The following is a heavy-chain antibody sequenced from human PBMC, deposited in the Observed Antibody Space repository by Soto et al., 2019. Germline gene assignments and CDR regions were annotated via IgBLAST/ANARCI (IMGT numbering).Heavy chain of an antibody. CDR3: ARVYCSDGSCHSIDY. Sequence: ASVKVSCKASGHASNSYYMHWVRQAPGQGLEWMGIINPGGGSTYAQKFQGRVTMTRDTSTSTVYMELSSLRSEDTAVYYCARVYCSDGSCHSIDYWGQGTLVTVSS. CDR2: INPGGGST. D-gene: IGHD2-15*01. CDR1: GHASNSYY. V-gene: IGHV1-46*02. J-gene: IGHJ4*02.